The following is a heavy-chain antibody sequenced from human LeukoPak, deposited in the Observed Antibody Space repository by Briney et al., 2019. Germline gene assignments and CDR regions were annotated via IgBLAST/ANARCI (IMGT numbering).Heavy chain of an antibody. Sequence: GGSLRLSCAASGFTFSSYAMHWVRQAPGKGLEWVAVISYDGSNKYYADSVKGRFTISRDNSKNTLYLQMNSLRAEDTAVHYCARDFLRGGITPRPPMDVWGKGTTVTVSS. CDR3: ARDFLRGGITPRPPMDV. V-gene: IGHV3-30-3*01. J-gene: IGHJ6*03. D-gene: IGHD6-6*01. CDR1: GFTFSSYA. CDR2: ISYDGSNK.